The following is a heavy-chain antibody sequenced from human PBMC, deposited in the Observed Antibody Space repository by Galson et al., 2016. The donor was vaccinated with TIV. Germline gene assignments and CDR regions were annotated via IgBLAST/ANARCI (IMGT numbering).Heavy chain of an antibody. Sequence: SVKVSCKASGGTFSSYTITWVRRAPGHGLEWVGRIIPILDLPNYSQKFQDRVAITVDTSTSTAYMELKSLTSEDTAVYYCGRSRSWGAAPTNFWGQGTLVTVSS. J-gene: IGHJ4*02. D-gene: IGHD6-13*01. CDR3: GRSRSWGAAPTNF. V-gene: IGHV1-69*02. CDR2: IIPILDLP. CDR1: GGTFSSYT.